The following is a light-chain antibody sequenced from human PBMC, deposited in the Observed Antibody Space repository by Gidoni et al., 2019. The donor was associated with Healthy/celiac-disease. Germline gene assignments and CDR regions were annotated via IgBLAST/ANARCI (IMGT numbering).Light chain of an antibody. Sequence: ELVLTQSPATLSLSPGERATLSCRASQSVSSYLAWYQQKTGQAPRLLLYDASNRATGIPSRFSGSGSGTDFTLTISSLPPAALSVYYCQQLSNWPTWTFGQGTKVEIK. CDR1: QSVSSY. V-gene: IGKV3-11*01. CDR3: QQLSNWPTWT. CDR2: DAS. J-gene: IGKJ1*01.